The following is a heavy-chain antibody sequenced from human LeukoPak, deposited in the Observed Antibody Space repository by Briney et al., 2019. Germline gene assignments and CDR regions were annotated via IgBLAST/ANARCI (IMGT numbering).Heavy chain of an antibody. J-gene: IGHJ4*02. D-gene: IGHD6-13*01. CDR3: ARDLGITADGNYFDY. V-gene: IGHV3-33*01. Sequence: PGGSLRLSCAASGFTFSDYGMHWVCQAPGKGLEWVAVIWFDGSNKYYADSVEGRFTVSRDNSKYTLSLQMNSLRAEDTAVYYCARDLGITADGNYFDYWGQGTLVTVSS. CDR1: GFTFSDYG. CDR2: IWFDGSNK.